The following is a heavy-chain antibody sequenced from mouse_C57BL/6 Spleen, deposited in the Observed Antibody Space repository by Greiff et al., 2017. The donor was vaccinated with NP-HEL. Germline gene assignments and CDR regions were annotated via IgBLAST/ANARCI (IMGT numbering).Heavy chain of an antibody. CDR3: ARSTIDYGSSSFDY. J-gene: IGHJ2*01. CDR1: GFTFSDYG. Sequence: EVHLVESGGGLVKPGGSLKLSCAASGFTFSDYGMHWVRQAPEKGLEWVAYISSGSSTIYYADTVKGRFTISRDNAKNTLFLQMSSLRSEDTAMYYCARSTIDYGSSSFDYWGQGTTLTVSS. CDR2: ISSGSSTI. D-gene: IGHD1-1*01. V-gene: IGHV5-17*01.